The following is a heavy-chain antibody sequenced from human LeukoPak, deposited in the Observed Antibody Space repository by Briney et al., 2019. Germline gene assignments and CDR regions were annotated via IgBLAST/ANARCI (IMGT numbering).Heavy chain of an antibody. CDR1: AYTFSSYL. CDR2: IDPSGGST. CDR3: ARDLGLRGVTNWFDP. Sequence: GASVKVSCKASAYTFSSYLMHWVRQAPGQGLEWMGIIDPSGGSTGYAQKFQGRVTMTRDTSTSTVYMELSSLRSEDTAPYYCARDLGLRGVTNWFDPWGQGTLVTVSS. D-gene: IGHD3-10*01. J-gene: IGHJ5*02. V-gene: IGHV1-46*01.